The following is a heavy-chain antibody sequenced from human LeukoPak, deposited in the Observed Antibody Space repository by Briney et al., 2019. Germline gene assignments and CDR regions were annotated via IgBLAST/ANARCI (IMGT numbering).Heavy chain of an antibody. V-gene: IGHV4-59*08. CDR1: GGSISPYF. Sequence: SETLFLTCTVSGGSISPYFWSWIRQPPGKGLEWIGYIYYSGSTNYNPSLKGRVTISVDTSKNQFSLKLSSVAAADTAVYYCARRQTYFDYWGQGTLVTVSS. J-gene: IGHJ4*02. CDR2: IYYSGST. CDR3: ARRQTYFDY.